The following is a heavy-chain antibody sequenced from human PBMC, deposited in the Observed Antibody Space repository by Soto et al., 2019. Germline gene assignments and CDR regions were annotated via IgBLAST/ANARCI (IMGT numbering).Heavy chain of an antibody. J-gene: IGHJ4*02. CDR3: AREPVPDSSMKWWFDF. Sequence: EVQLVESGGGLVQPGGSLRLSCAASGFTFTDYSMSWVRQAPGKGLEWIAYVTSRSIVMYAASVRDRFTISRDNAKKSVFLQMNSLRDEDTAVYYCAREPVPDSSMKWWFDFWGQGTLVTVSA. D-gene: IGHD2-15*01. CDR1: GFTFTDYS. V-gene: IGHV3-48*02. CDR2: VTSRSIVM.